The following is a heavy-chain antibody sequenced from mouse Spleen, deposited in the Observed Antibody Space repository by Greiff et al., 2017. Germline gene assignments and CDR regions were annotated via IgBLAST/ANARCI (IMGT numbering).Heavy chain of an antibody. CDR1: GYTFTDYE. J-gene: IGHJ2*01. CDR3: TITTVVAGDY. Sequence: QVQLQQSGAELVRPGASVTLSCKASGYTFTDYEMHWVKQTPVHGLEWIGAIDPETGGTAYNQKFKGKAILTADKSSSTAYMELRSLTSEDSAVYYCTITTVVAGDYWGQGTTLTVSS. CDR2: IDPETGGT. D-gene: IGHD1-1*01. V-gene: IGHV1-15*01.